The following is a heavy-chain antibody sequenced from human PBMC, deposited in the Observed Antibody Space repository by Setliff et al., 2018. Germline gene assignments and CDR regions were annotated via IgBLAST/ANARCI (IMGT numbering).Heavy chain of an antibody. CDR2: IRPNGGGT. CDR3: ARGGGSYRAGNSLPTYWFDP. V-gene: IGHV1-2*02. D-gene: IGHD2-21*01. CDR1: GYPFIEHY. J-gene: IGHJ5*02. Sequence: ASVKVSCKTSGYPFIEHYVNWVRQAPGQGLEWMGWIRPNGGGTHYAQKFQGRVTMTRDTANSTVYMDLSSLTSDDTAIYYCARGGGSYRAGNSLPTYWFDPW.